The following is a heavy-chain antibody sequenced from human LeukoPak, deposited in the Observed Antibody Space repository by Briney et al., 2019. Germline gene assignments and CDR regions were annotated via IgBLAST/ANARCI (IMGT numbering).Heavy chain of an antibody. D-gene: IGHD2-2*01. CDR2: SYYSGST. J-gene: IGHJ6*03. Sequence: SETLSLTCTVSGGSISSGSYYWGWIRQSPGKGLEWIGSSYYSGSTYYNPSLKSRVTISIDTSKTQFSLKLSSVTAADTAVYYCARVVGSLPAAIYYFYYMDVWGKGTTVTVSS. V-gene: IGHV4-39*07. CDR3: ARVVGSLPAAIYYFYYMDV. CDR1: GGSISSGSYY.